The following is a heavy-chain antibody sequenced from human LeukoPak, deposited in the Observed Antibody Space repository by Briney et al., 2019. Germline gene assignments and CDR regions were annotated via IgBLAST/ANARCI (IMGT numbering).Heavy chain of an antibody. CDR1: GYTFTSYG. D-gene: IGHD2-15*01. CDR3: AVLEGSLVADALFCDY. J-gene: IGHJ4*02. CDR2: ISAYNGNT. V-gene: IGHV1-18*01. Sequence: EASVKVSCKASGYTFTSYGISWVRQAPGQGLEWMGWISAYNGNTNYAQKLQGRVTMTTDTSTSTAYMELRSLRSDDTAVYYCAVLEGSLVADALFCDYWGQGTLVTVSS.